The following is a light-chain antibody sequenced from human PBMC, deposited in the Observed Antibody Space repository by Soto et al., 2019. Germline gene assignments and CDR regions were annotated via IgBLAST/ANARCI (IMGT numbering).Light chain of an antibody. V-gene: IGKV3-20*01. Sequence: EIVLTQSPGTLSLSPGERATLSCRASQSVSSSYLAWYQQKPGQAPRLLIYGASSRATGIPDRFAGSGSATDFTLTISRLETDDFAVYYCQQYGSSPALTFGGGTKGEIK. CDR1: QSVSSSY. CDR3: QQYGSSPALT. CDR2: GAS. J-gene: IGKJ4*01.